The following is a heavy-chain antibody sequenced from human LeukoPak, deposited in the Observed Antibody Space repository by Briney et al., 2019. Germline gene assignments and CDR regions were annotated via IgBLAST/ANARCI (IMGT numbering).Heavy chain of an antibody. CDR1: GFTFSSYG. CDR3: AKPIGYCSGGSCYPDY. D-gene: IGHD2-15*01. CDR2: IRYDGSNK. Sequence: GGSLRLSCAASGFTFSSYGMHWVRQAPGKGLEWVAFIRYDGSNKYYADSAKGRLTISRDNSKNTLYLQMNSLRAEDTAVYYCAKPIGYCSGGSCYPDYWGQGTLVTVSS. V-gene: IGHV3-30*02. J-gene: IGHJ4*02.